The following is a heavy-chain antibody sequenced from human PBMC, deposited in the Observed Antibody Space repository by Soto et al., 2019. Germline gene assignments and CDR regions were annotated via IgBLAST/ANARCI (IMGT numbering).Heavy chain of an antibody. CDR3: ATPGGFGMDV. CDR1: GYKFATQW. D-gene: IGHD5-12*01. CDR2: IFPGDAET. Sequence: PGESLKISCPGSGYKFATQWIGWVRHKAGKGLEWMGIIFPGDAETGYSPSFQGHITISADKSISIAYLRWSSLKASDTGMYYCATPGGFGMDVWGQGTTVTVSS. V-gene: IGHV5-51*01. J-gene: IGHJ6*02.